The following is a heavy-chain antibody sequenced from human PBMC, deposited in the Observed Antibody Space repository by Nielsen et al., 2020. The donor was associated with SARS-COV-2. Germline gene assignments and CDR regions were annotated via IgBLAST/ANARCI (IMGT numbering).Heavy chain of an antibody. V-gene: IGHV3-30*18. J-gene: IGHJ3*02. CDR3: AKGDTATYDAFDI. Sequence: WIRQPPGKGLEWVAVISYDGSNKYYADSVKGRFTISRDNSKDTLYLQMNSLRAEDTAVYYCAKGDTATYDAFDIWGQGTMVTVSS. CDR2: ISYDGSNK. D-gene: IGHD5-18*01.